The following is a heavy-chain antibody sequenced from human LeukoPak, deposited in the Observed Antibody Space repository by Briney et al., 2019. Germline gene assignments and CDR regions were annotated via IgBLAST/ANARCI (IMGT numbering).Heavy chain of an antibody. V-gene: IGHV3-48*03. D-gene: IGHD4-17*01. CDR2: ISSSGSTI. CDR3: ASSVSVTTPFFDY. CDR1: GFAFSSYA. Sequence: SGGSLRLSCAASGFAFSSYAMRWVRQAPGKGLEWVSYISSSGSTIYYADSVKGRFTISRDNAKNSLYLQMNSLRAEDTAVYYCASSVSVTTPFFDYWGQGALGTVSS. J-gene: IGHJ4*02.